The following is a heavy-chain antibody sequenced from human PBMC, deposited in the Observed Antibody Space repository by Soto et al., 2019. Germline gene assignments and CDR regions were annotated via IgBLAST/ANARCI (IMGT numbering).Heavy chain of an antibody. Sequence: SYTTDLTSAAYSGTFNGYYFTWTRQPPGKGLEWIGEINHSGSTNYNPSLKSRVTISVDTSKNQFSLKLISVTAADTAVYYCARRRVGMITFGGVIARQRNYGMDVWGQGTTVTVSS. CDR2: INHSGST. V-gene: IGHV4-34*01. CDR1: SGTFNGYY. J-gene: IGHJ6*02. CDR3: ARRRVGMITFGGVIARQRNYGMDV. D-gene: IGHD3-16*02.